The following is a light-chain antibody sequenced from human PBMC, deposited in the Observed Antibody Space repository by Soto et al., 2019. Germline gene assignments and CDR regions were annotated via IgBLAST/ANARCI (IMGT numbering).Light chain of an antibody. CDR3: QQYNGSPPFT. V-gene: IGKV3-20*01. CDR1: QSLSGTY. CDR2: GAS. J-gene: IGKJ2*01. Sequence: EIVLTQSPDTLSLSPGERATLSCRASQSLSGTYLAWYQQKPGQTPRLLIYGASIRVTGIPDRFSGSGSGTDFTLTISRLEPEDFAVYYCQQYNGSPPFTFGQGTKLEIK.